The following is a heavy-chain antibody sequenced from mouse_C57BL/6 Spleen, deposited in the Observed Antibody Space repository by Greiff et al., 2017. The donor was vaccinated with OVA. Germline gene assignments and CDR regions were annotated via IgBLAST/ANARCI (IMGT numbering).Heavy chain of an antibody. Sequence: DVMLVESGGGLVKPGGSLKLSCAASGFTFSSYAMSWVRQTPEKRLEWVATISDGGSYTYYPDNVKGRFTISRDNAKNNLYLQMSHLKSEDTAMYYCARDSAHYYGFDYWGQGTTLTVSS. CDR1: GFTFSSYA. V-gene: IGHV5-4*01. CDR2: ISDGGSYT. CDR3: ARDSAHYYGFDY. J-gene: IGHJ2*01. D-gene: IGHD1-2*01.